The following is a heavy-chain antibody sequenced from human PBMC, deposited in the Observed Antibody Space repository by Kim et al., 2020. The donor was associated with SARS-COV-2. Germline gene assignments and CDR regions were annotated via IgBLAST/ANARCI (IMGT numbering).Heavy chain of an antibody. CDR1: GFTFSTYS. D-gene: IGHD6-19*01. CDR3: ARVVGDSSGYFDC. CDR2: ITSSSTYI. J-gene: IGHJ4*02. Sequence: GGSLRLSCAASGFTFSTYSMTWVRQAPGKGLEWVSSITSSSTYIDYADSVRGRFTIFRDNAKKSLFLQVNSLRAEDSAVYYCARVVGDSSGYFDCWGQGTLVTVSS. V-gene: IGHV3-21*01.